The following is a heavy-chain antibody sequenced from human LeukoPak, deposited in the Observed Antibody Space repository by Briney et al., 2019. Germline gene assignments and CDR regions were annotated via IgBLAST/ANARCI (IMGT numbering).Heavy chain of an antibody. J-gene: IGHJ6*03. CDR3: ARTTEGYCRGRSCYSYYYYMDV. V-gene: IGHV4-4*07. D-gene: IGHD2-15*01. CDR2: IYTSGTT. Sequence: SGTLSLTCTVSGGSINGYYWSWIRQPAGKGLEWIGRIYTSGTTNYNPSLKSRVTMSVDTSKNQFSLKLSSVTAADTAVYYCARTTEGYCRGRSCYSYYYYMDVWGKGTTVTVSS. CDR1: GGSINGYY.